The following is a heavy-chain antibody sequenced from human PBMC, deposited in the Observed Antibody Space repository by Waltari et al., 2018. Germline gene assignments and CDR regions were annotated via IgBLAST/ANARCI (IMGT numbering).Heavy chain of an antibody. CDR1: GGSISSYY. CDR3: ARAYSSSWYGAGFDY. D-gene: IGHD6-13*01. CDR2: IYYTGGT. Sequence: QVQLQESGPGLVKPSETLSLTCTVSGGSISSYYWSWIRQPPGKGLEWIGYIYYTGGTNYNPSLRSRVPISVDTSKTQFALKLSSVTAADTAVYYCARAYSSSWYGAGFDYWGQGTLVTVSS. J-gene: IGHJ4*02. V-gene: IGHV4-59*01.